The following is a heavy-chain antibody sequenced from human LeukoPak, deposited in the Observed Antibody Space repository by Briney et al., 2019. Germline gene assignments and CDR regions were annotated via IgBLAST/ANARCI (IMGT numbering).Heavy chain of an antibody. CDR3: AREATSGSRPTGVGATAEDAFDI. CDR1: GFTFSSYA. V-gene: IGHV3-30*04. J-gene: IGHJ3*02. CDR2: ISYDGSNK. Sequence: GGSLRLSCAASGFTFSSYAMHWVRQAPGKGLEWVAVISYDGSNKYYADSVKGRLTISRDNSKNTLYLQMNSLRAEDTAVYYCAREATSGSRPTGVGATAEDAFDIWGQGTMVTVSS. D-gene: IGHD1-26*01.